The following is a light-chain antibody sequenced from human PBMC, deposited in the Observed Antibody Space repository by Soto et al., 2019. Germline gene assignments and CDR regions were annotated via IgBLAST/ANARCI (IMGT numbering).Light chain of an antibody. CDR1: NIESKS. CDR3: QVWDTISDHYV. J-gene: IGLJ1*01. Sequence: SYELTQPPSVSVAPGQTARITCGGNNIESKSVHWYQQRPGQAPVLVIYVDSDRPSGIPDRFSASTSGNTAALTISRVEAGDEADYYCQVWDTISDHYVFVSGNKVTAL. V-gene: IGLV3-21*02. CDR2: VDS.